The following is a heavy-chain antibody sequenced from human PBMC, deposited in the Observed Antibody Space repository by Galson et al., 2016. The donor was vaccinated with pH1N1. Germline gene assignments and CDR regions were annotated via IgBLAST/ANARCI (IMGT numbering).Heavy chain of an antibody. V-gene: IGHV3-30*02. CDR3: AKDLGTTLYYYYYMYV. Sequence: SLRLSCAASGFTFRSYGMHWVRQAPGKGLEWVAFIRYDGGSKYYADSVKGRFTISRDNARDTLFLQMTSLRPDDRAVYYCAKDLGTTLYYYYYMYVWGKGTTVTVSS. CDR2: IRYDGGSK. J-gene: IGHJ6*03. D-gene: IGHD1-26*01. CDR1: GFTFRSYG.